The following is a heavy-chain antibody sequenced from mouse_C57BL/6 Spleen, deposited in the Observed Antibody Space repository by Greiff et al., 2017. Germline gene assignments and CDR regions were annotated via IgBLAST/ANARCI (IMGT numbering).Heavy chain of an antibody. Sequence: EVKLMESEGGLVQPGSSMKLSCTASGFTFSDYYMAWVRQVPEKGLEWVANINYDGSSTYYLDSLKSRFIISRDNAKNILYLQMSSLKSEDTATYYCARLLGQDYYAMDYWGQGTSVTVSS. CDR1: GFTFSDYY. D-gene: IGHD4-1*01. V-gene: IGHV5-16*01. J-gene: IGHJ4*01. CDR3: ARLLGQDYYAMDY. CDR2: INYDGSST.